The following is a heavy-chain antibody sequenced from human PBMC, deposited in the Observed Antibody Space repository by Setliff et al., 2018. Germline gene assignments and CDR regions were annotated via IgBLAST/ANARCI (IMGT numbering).Heavy chain of an antibody. Sequence: SETLSLTCTVSGGSISRYYWSWIRQPPGKGLEWIAYIHPSGSTSYNPSLKSRVTISVDTSKNQFSLKLTSVTAADTAVYYCARVDYGSGSYPSDWGQGALVTVYS. V-gene: IGHV4-4*08. CDR1: GGSISRYY. CDR2: IHPSGST. D-gene: IGHD3-10*01. J-gene: IGHJ4*02. CDR3: ARVDYGSGSYPSD.